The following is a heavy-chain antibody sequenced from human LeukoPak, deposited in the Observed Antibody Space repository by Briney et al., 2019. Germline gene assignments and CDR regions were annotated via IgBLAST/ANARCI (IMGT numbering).Heavy chain of an antibody. CDR1: GFTVSNDY. D-gene: IGHD6-6*01. Sequence: GGSLRLSCAVSGFTVSNDYMSWVRQAPGKGLEWDSVIYGGGSTYYADSVRGRFTISRDNSENTLYLQMDSLRAEDTAVYYCTRLLPSSHHFFDSWGQGTLVTVSS. J-gene: IGHJ4*02. CDR2: IYGGGST. V-gene: IGHV3-53*01. CDR3: TRLLPSSHHFFDS.